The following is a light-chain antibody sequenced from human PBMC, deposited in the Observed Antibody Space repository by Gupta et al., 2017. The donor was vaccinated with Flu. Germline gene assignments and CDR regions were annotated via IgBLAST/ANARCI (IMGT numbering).Light chain of an antibody. J-gene: IGKJ4*01. CDR3: QQRSIWRA. CDR1: HGISTY. CDR2: DAS. V-gene: IGKV3-11*01. Sequence: DIVLTQSPATLSLSPGERATLSCRASHGISTYLAWYQQRPGQAPRLLIYDASNRATGVPARFRGSGSVTDFTLTISSREDEDFAVYYGQQRSIWRAFGGGTRVEIK.